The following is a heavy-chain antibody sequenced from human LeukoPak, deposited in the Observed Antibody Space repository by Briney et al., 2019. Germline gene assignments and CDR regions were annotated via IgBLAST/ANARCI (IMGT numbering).Heavy chain of an antibody. Sequence: SQTLSLTCAISGDSVSRNSAAWNWIRQSPSRGLEWLGRISYRSKWYNDYAVSVKSRITINPDTSKNQFSLQLNSVTPEDTAVYYCAREGGYDYGDYGHWFDPWGQGTLVTVSS. CDR2: ISYRSKWYN. CDR1: GDSVSRNSAA. D-gene: IGHD4-17*01. J-gene: IGHJ5*02. V-gene: IGHV6-1*01. CDR3: AREGGYDYGDYGHWFDP.